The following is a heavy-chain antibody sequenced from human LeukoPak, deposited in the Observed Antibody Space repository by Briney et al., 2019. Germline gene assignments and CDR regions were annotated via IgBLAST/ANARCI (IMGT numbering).Heavy chain of an antibody. J-gene: IGHJ4*02. CDR1: GYTFTSYY. CDR2: IDPSGGST. V-gene: IGHV1-46*01. CDR3: ARAPTGGYNTLPPPYYFDY. D-gene: IGHD5-24*01. Sequence: ASVKVSCKASGYTFTSYYMHWVRQAPGQGLEWMGIIDPSGGSTSYAQKFQGRVTMTRDMSTSTVYMELSSLRSEDTAVYYCARAPTGGYNTLPPPYYFDYWGQGTLVTVSS.